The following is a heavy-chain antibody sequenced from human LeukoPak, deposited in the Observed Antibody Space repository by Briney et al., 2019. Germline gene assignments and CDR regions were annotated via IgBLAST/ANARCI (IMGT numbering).Heavy chain of an antibody. CDR1: GFTFDDYT. CDR3: AKDYGDYLGPDY. J-gene: IGHJ4*02. CDR2: ISWDGGST. D-gene: IGHD4-17*01. Sequence: GGSLRLSCAASGFTFDDYTMHWVRQAPGKGLEWVSLISWDGGSTYYADSVKGRFTISRDNSKNSLYLQMNSLRTEDTALYYRAKDYGDYLGPDYWGQGTLVTVSS. V-gene: IGHV3-43*01.